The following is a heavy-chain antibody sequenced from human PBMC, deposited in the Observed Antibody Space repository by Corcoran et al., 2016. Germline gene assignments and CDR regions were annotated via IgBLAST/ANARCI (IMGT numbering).Heavy chain of an antibody. CDR2: IDWDDDK. J-gene: IGHJ6*02. D-gene: IGHD1-26*01. Sequence: QVTLRESGPALVKPTQTLTLTCTFSGFSLSTSGMCVSWIRQPPGKALEWLALIDWDDDKYYSTSLKTRLTISKDTSKNQVVLTMTNMDPVDTATYYCARTLSGSYYLSTYYYGMDVWGQGTTVTVSS. V-gene: IGHV2-70*01. CDR3: ARTLSGSYYLSTYYYGMDV. CDR1: GFSLSTSGMC.